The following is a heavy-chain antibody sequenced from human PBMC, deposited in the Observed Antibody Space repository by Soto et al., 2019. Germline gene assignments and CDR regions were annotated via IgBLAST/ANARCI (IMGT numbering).Heavy chain of an antibody. CDR1: GFTFSSQW. Sequence: EVQLVESGGGLVQPGGSLRLSCAASGFTFSSQWMYWVRQSPGKGPVWVSYINSDGSRIAYADSVKGRFTISRYNAKNTLYLQMNSLRVEDTGVYYCVRDIRWGRGTLVTVSS. V-gene: IGHV3-74*03. CDR2: INSDGSRI. CDR3: VRDIR. J-gene: IGHJ4*02.